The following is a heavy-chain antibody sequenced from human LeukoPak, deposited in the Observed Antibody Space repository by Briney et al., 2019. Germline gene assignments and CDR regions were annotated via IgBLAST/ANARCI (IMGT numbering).Heavy chain of an antibody. Sequence: SQTLSLTCTVSGGSINSDNYYWSWSRQPAGKGLEWIGRVYTSGSTNYNPSFASRLTISIGTSKNQFSLKLNSVTAADTAVYYCARDRGDYYDPSDYHYLRWYFDLWGRGTLVTVSS. V-gene: IGHV4-61*02. CDR3: ARDRGDYYDPSDYHYLRWYFDL. CDR2: VYTSGST. CDR1: GGSINSDNYY. J-gene: IGHJ2*01. D-gene: IGHD3-22*01.